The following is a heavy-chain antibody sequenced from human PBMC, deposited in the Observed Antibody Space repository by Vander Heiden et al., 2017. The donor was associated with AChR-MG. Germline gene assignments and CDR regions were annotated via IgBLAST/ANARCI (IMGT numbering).Heavy chain of an antibody. D-gene: IGHD3-3*01. CDR2: IYHSGST. CDR3: ARDIEDFWRYGMDV. J-gene: IGHJ6*02. V-gene: IGHV4-38-2*02. Sequence: QVQLQESGPGLVKPSETLSLTCAVPGYSISSGYYWGWIRQPPGKGLEWIGSIYHSGSTYYNPSLESRVTISVDTSKNQFSLKLSSVTAADTAVYYCARDIEDFWRYGMDVWGQGTTVTVSS. CDR1: GYSISSGYY.